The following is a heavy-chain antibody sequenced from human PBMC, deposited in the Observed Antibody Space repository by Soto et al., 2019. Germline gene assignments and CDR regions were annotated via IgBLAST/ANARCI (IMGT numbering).Heavy chain of an antibody. V-gene: IGHV3-21*01. CDR3: SGDRGGVIVADPVDY. Sequence: EVQLVESGGGLVKPGGSLRLSCAASGFTFSGYSMTWVRQAPGKGLEWVSSVTSTSSYIYYADSLKGRFTVSRDNAKNSLYQQRNSLRAEDTAVYYWSGDRGGVIVADPVDYWGQGTLVTVCS. D-gene: IGHD2-2*01. J-gene: IGHJ4*02. CDR2: VTSTSSYI. CDR1: GFTFSGYS.